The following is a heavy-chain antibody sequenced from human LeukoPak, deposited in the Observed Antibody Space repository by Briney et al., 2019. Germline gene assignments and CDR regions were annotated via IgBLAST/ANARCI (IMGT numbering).Heavy chain of an antibody. CDR3: AKDLSQWDQGIADY. J-gene: IGHJ4*02. D-gene: IGHD1-26*01. Sequence: PGGSLRLSCAASGFTFSSYSMNWVRQAPGKGLEWVSAISGSGGSTYYADSVKGRFTISRDNSKNTLYLQMNSLRAEDTAVYYCAKDLSQWDQGIADYWGQGTLVTVSS. CDR2: ISGSGGST. V-gene: IGHV3-23*01. CDR1: GFTFSSYS.